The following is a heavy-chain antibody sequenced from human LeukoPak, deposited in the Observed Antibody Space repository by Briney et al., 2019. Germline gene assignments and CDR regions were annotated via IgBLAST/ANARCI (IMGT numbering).Heavy chain of an antibody. V-gene: IGHV4-59*01. Sequence: QPSETLSLTCTVSGGSIRSYYWSWIRQPPGKGLEWIGYIYFSGSTSYNPSLKSRVTISVDRSKNQFSLKLSSVAAADTAVYYCAMSYDTNFDYWGQGTLVTVSS. CDR1: GGSIRSYY. CDR2: IYFSGST. D-gene: IGHD3-3*01. CDR3: AMSYDTNFDY. J-gene: IGHJ4*02.